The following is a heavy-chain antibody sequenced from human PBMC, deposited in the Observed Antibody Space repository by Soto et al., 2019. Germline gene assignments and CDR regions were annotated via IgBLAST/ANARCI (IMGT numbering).Heavy chain of an antibody. D-gene: IGHD3-16*01. Sequence: EVQLLESGGGLVQPGGSLRLSCAASGFTFSTYAMSWVRQAPGKGLEWVSGISGSGGSTYYADSVKGRFTISRDNSKDTLYLQMNSLRAEDTAVYYCAKDLMSTYYFQHWGQGTLVTVSS. CDR2: ISGSGGST. V-gene: IGHV3-23*01. CDR3: AKDLMSTYYFQH. J-gene: IGHJ1*01. CDR1: GFTFSTYA.